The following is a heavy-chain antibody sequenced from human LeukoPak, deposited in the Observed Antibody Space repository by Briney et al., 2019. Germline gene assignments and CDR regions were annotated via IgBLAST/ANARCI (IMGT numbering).Heavy chain of an antibody. J-gene: IGHJ3*02. Sequence: GRSLRLSCAASGFTFSSYSMNWVRQAPGKGLEWVSSISSRSSYIYYADSVKGRFTISRDNAKNSLYLQMNSLRAEDTAVYYCARAASDAFDIWGQGTMVTVSS. CDR3: ARAASDAFDI. V-gene: IGHV3-21*01. CDR2: ISSRSSYI. CDR1: GFTFSSYS.